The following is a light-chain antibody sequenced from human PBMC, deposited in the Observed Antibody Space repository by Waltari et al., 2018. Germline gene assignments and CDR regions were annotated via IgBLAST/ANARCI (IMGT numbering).Light chain of an antibody. V-gene: IGLV1-40*01. CDR2: GND. CDR1: DSNIGTGYD. J-gene: IGLJ2*01. Sequence: QSVLTQPPSVSGALGQRVTISCTGSDSNIGTGYDVHRYQQVPGTAPKVLTYGNDNRPSGVPDRFSGYNSGTSASLAITGLQAEDDADYFCQSYDSHLGGFLFGGGTKLTVL. CDR3: QSYDSHLGGFL.